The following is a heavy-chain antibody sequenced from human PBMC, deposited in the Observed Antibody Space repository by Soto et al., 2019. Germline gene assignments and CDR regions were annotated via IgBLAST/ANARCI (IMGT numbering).Heavy chain of an antibody. D-gene: IGHD2-2*01. CDR2: IIPIFGTA. V-gene: IGHV1-69*06. CDR1: GGTFSSYA. CDR3: ARDRGYCSSTRCYHFDY. Sequence: QVQLVQSGAEVKKPGSSVKVSCKASGGTFSSYAISWVRQAPGQGLEWMGGIIPIFGTANYAQKFQGRVPITADKSTSTAYMELSSLRSEDTAVYYCARDRGYCSSTRCYHFDYWGQGTLVTVSS. J-gene: IGHJ4*02.